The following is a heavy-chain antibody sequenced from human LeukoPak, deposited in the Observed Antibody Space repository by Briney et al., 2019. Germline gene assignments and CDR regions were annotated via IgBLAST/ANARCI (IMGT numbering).Heavy chain of an antibody. D-gene: IGHD2-15*01. CDR3: AREASCWVWVDF. V-gene: IGHV1-2*02. CDR1: VYTFTCYY. J-gene: IGHJ4*02. CDR2: SNPNSGGT. Sequence: GASVTVSLTSAVYTFTCYYIHWVRQPPGQGLEWMGLSNPNSGGTNYAQKFQGRVTMTGDTYISTAYMELSRLRSDDTAMYYCAREASCWVWVDFWGQGTLVTVSS.